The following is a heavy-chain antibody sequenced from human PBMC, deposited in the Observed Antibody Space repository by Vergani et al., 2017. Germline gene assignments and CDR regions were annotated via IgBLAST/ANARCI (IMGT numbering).Heavy chain of an antibody. J-gene: IGHJ4*02. Sequence: QMQLVQSGPEVKKPGTSVKVSCKASGFTFTSSAVQWVRQARGQRLEWIGWIVVGSGNTNYAQKFQERVTITRDMSTSTAYMELSSLRSEDTAVYYCARIGPVLAYCGGDCYSGFDYWGQGTLVTVSS. CDR1: GFTFTSSA. CDR3: ARIGPVLAYCGGDCYSGFDY. V-gene: IGHV1-58*01. D-gene: IGHD2-21*01. CDR2: IVVGSGNT.